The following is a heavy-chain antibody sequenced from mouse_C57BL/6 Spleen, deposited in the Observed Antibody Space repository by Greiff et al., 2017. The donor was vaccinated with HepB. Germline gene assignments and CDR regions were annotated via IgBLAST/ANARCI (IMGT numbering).Heavy chain of an antibody. D-gene: IGHD1-1*01. V-gene: IGHV1-82*01. CDR1: GYAFSSSW. Sequence: VQLQESGPELVKPGASVKISCKASGYAFSSSWMNWVKQRPGKGLEWIGRIYPGDGDTNYNGKFKGKATLTADKSSSTAYMQLSSLTSEDSAVYFCARSKDTTVRFAYWGQGTLVTVSA. J-gene: IGHJ3*01. CDR3: ARSKDTTVRFAY. CDR2: IYPGDGDT.